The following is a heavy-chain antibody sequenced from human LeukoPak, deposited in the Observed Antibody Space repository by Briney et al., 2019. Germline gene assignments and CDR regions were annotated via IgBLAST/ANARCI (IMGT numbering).Heavy chain of an antibody. Sequence: GGSLRLSCVTSGFTFSSYTIHWVRQAPGKGLEWVALISFDGSNKYHADSVKGRFTISRDNSQNTLFLQMNSLRAEDSALYYCARATNYYYDTSGYAPDFDFWGQGTLVTVSS. CDR1: GFTFSSYT. V-gene: IGHV3-30*04. J-gene: IGHJ4*02. CDR3: ARATNYYYDTSGYAPDFDF. D-gene: IGHD3-22*01. CDR2: ISFDGSNK.